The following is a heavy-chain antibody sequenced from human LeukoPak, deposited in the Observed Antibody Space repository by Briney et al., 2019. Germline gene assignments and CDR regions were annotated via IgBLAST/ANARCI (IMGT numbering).Heavy chain of an antibody. CDR1: GYTFTSYG. V-gene: IGHV1-18*01. Sequence: ASVKFSCKASGYTFTSYGISWVRPAPGQGLEWMGWISAYNGNTNYAQKLQGRVTMTTDTSTSTAYMELRSLRSDDTAVYYCARAQRGINSNMRINLGADNWGQGTLVTVSS. J-gene: IGHJ4*02. CDR2: ISAYNGNT. D-gene: IGHD3-3*01. CDR3: ARAQRGINSNMRINLGADN.